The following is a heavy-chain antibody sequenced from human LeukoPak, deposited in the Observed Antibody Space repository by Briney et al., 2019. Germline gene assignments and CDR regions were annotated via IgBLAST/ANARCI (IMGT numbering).Heavy chain of an antibody. CDR3: ARTVHYAFDI. Sequence: GGSLRLSCAASGITVSTNYMSWVRQAPGRGLEWVSIIDSGGGTYYADSVKGRFTISRDNSKNTLYLQMNSLRADDTAVYYCARTVHYAFDIWGQGTTVTVSS. D-gene: IGHD4-17*01. V-gene: IGHV3-53*01. CDR2: IDSGGGT. J-gene: IGHJ3*02. CDR1: GITVSTNY.